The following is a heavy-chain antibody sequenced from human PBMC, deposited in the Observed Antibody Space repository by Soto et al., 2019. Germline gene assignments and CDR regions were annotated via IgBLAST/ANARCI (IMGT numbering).Heavy chain of an antibody. Sequence: EVQLVESGGGLVQPGGSLRLSCAASGFTFSGYSMNWVRQAPGKGLEWVSYISSSSSTIYYADSVEGRFTISRANAKNPLHLQMNGLRAGDTVVYYCARDRAEDYWGQGTLVTVSS. V-gene: IGHV3-48*01. CDR1: GFTFSGYS. J-gene: IGHJ4*02. CDR3: ARDRAEDY. CDR2: ISSSSSTI.